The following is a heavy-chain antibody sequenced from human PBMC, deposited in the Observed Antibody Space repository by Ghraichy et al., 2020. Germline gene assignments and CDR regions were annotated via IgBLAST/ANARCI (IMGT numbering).Heavy chain of an antibody. CDR3: ARDGGDSSSWTLDY. D-gene: IGHD6-13*01. CDR1: GFTFSSYW. Sequence: GGSLRLSCAASGFTFSSYWMSWVRQAPGKGLEWVANIKQDGSEKYYVDSVKGRFTISRDNAKNSLYLQMNSLRAEDTAVYYCARDGGDSSSWTLDYWGQGTLVTVSS. J-gene: IGHJ4*02. V-gene: IGHV3-7*03. CDR2: IKQDGSEK.